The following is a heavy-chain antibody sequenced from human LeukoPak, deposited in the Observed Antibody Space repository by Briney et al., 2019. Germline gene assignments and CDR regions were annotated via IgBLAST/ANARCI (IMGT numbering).Heavy chain of an antibody. CDR2: ISWNSGSI. V-gene: IGHV3-9*01. Sequence: PTGGSLRLSCAASGFTFDDYAMHWVRQAPGKGLEWVSGISWNSGSIGYADSVKGRFTISRDNAKNSLYLQMNSLRAEDTALYYCAKDSSPAGTYYYGMDVWGQGTTVTVSS. J-gene: IGHJ6*02. CDR3: AKDSSPAGTYYYGMDV. D-gene: IGHD6-13*01. CDR1: GFTFDDYA.